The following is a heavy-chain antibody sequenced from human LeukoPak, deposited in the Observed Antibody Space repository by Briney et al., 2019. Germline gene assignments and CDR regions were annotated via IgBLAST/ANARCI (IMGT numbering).Heavy chain of an antibody. CDR2: INAGNGNA. Sequence: ASVKVSCKASGYTFTDYGMHWVRQAPGQRLEWMAWINAGNGNAKYSQKFQGRVTITRDTSASTAYMELSGLRSEDTAVYYCARGVGYSSSWYRMVEWFDPWGQGTLVTVSS. CDR3: ARGVGYSSSWYRMVEWFDP. D-gene: IGHD6-13*01. CDR1: GYTFTDYG. J-gene: IGHJ5*01. V-gene: IGHV1-3*01.